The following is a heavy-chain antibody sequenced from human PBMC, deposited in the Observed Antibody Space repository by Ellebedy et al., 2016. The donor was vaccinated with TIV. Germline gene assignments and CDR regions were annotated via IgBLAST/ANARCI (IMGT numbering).Heavy chain of an antibody. J-gene: IGHJ6*02. V-gene: IGHV3-33*01. CDR2: VWYDGNYK. D-gene: IGHD2-15*01. CDR1: GFTFMSYG. CDR3: AREMVAPGPDDYYYGMDV. Sequence: GGSLRLSCASSGFTFMSYGMHWLRQAPGKGLEWVAVVWYDGNYKRVADSVRGRFTISRDNSKSTISRQMNSLRAEDTAIYYCAREMVAPGPDDYYYGMDVWGQGTTVTVSS.